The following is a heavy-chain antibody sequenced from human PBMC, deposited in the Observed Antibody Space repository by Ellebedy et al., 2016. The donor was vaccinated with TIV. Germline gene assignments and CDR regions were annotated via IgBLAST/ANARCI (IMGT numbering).Heavy chain of an antibody. CDR3: ARSGGWYTPYDY. CDR2: IYSSGSG. V-gene: IGHV4-59*01. D-gene: IGHD6-19*01. Sequence: MPSETLSLTCTVSGDSISGYYWSWIRQPPGKGLEWIGYIYSSGSGEYNPSLKSRVTMSVDTSRGQFSLRQNSVTAADTAVYYCARSGGWYTPYDYWGQGTLVTVSS. CDR1: GDSISGYY. J-gene: IGHJ4*02.